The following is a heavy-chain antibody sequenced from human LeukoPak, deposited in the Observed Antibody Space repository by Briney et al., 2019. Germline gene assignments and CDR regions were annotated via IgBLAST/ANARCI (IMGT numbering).Heavy chain of an antibody. CDR1: GGSISGHY. V-gene: IGHV4-59*08. J-gene: IGHJ4*02. D-gene: IGHD3-16*01. Sequence: PSETLSLTCTVSGGSISGHYWSWIRQPPGKGLEWIGYIYYSGSTNYNPSLKSRVTISVDTSKNQFSLKLSSVTAADTAVYYCARRGYGDKWGQGTLVTVSS. CDR3: ARRGYGDK. CDR2: IYYSGST.